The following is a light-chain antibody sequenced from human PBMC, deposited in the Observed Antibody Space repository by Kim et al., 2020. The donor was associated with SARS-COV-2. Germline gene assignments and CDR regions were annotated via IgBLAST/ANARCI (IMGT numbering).Light chain of an antibody. CDR1: QNVYTN. CDR2: GAS. J-gene: IGKJ1*01. CDR3: QQYNDWPTWT. V-gene: IGKV3-15*01. Sequence: EIAVTQSPATLSVSPGERATLSCRTSQNVYTNLAWYQQKGGQAPRLLIHGASTRATGIPARFSGSGSGTEFTLTVSSLQSEDVGIYYCQQYNDWPTWTFGQGTKVDIK.